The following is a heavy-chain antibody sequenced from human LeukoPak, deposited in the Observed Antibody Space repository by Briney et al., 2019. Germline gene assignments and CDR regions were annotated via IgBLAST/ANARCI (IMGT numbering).Heavy chain of an antibody. CDR1: GYTFSNYG. Sequence: ASVKVSCKASGYTFSNYGITWVRQAPGRGLEWLGWISTYNNNAAYAQKFQGRVTMTADTSTSTAYMELSRLKSDDTAVYYCARVNAGPDHWGQGTLVTVSS. V-gene: IGHV1-18*01. CDR2: ISTYNNNA. J-gene: IGHJ4*02. D-gene: IGHD2-2*01. CDR3: ARVNAGPDH.